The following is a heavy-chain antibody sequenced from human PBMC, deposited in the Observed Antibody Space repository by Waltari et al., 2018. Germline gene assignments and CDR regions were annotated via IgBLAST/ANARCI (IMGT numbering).Heavy chain of an antibody. D-gene: IGHD2-15*01. J-gene: IGHJ2*01. CDR1: GGSISSYY. V-gene: IGHV4-59*01. CDR3: ARYSGPDWYFDL. Sequence: QVQLQESGPGLVKPSETLSLTCTVSGGSISSYYWSWPRQPPGKGLEWIGYIYYSGSTNYNPSLKSRVTISVDTSKNQFSLKLSSVTAADTAVYYCARYSGPDWYFDLWGRGTLVTVSS. CDR2: IYYSGST.